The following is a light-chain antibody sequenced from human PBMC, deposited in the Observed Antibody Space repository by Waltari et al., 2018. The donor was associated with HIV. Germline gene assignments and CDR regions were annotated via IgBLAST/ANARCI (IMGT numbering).Light chain of an antibody. Sequence: QSALTQPASVSGNPGQSVTITCTGTDIDIGNYNLVSWFQQHPGKAPKRLIYDVSRRPAGVSSRFTGSKSGYVASLTISGLLTEDESSYYCLTYVSKTSTWQFGGGTYLTV. CDR2: DVS. J-gene: IGLJ3*02. CDR3: LTYVSKTSTWQ. CDR1: DIDIGNYNL. V-gene: IGLV2-23*02.